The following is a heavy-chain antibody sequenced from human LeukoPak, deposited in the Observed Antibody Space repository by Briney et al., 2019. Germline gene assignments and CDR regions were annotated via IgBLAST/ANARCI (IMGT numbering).Heavy chain of an antibody. CDR1: GYTFTAYY. CDR2: INPNSGGT. V-gene: IGHV1-2*02. Sequence: ASVKVSCKASGYTFTAYYMHWVRQAPGQGLEWMGWINPNSGGTNFAQKLQGRVTMTTDTSTSTAYMELRSLRSDDTAVYYCARLGYCSSTSCSNDCWGQGTLVTVSS. D-gene: IGHD2-2*01. CDR3: ARLGYCSSTSCSNDC. J-gene: IGHJ4*02.